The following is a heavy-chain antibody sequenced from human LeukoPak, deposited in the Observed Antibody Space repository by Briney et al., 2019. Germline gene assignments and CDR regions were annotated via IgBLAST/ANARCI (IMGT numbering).Heavy chain of an antibody. J-gene: IGHJ4*02. CDR1: GYTFTSYG. D-gene: IGHD4-17*01. CDR2: ISAYNGNT. CDR3: ARDNTVTRLDY. V-gene: IGHV1-18*01. Sequence: ASVKVSCKASGYTFTSYGVSWVRQAPGQGLEWMGWISAYNGNTNYAQKLQGRVTMATDTSTSTAYMELRSLRSDDTAVYYCARDNTVTRLDYWGQGTLVTVSS.